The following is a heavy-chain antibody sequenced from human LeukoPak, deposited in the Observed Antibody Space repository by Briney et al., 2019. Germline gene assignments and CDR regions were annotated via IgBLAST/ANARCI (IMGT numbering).Heavy chain of an antibody. V-gene: IGHV1-18*01. CDR2: ISAYNGKT. D-gene: IGHD3-22*01. J-gene: IGHJ4*02. CDR1: GYTFTSYG. CDR3: ARDFTMIVVALGY. Sequence: ASVKVSCKASGYTFTSYGISWVRQAPGQGVEGMGWISAYNGKTNYAEKMQGRVTMNTDKYKNTVYMEMRRLREDDTAVYYCARDFTMIVVALGYWGQGTLVTVSS.